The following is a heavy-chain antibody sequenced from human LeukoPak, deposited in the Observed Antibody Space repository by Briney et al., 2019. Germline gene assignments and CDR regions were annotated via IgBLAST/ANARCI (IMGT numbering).Heavy chain of an antibody. J-gene: IGHJ4*02. CDR3: VLPYYYDSSGYQTSFDY. Sequence: PGGSLRLSCAASGFTFSSYAMSWVRQAPGKGLEWVSAISGSGGSTYYADSVKGRFTISRDNSKNTLYLQMNSLRAEDTAVYYCVLPYYYDSSGYQTSFDYWGQGTLVTVSS. V-gene: IGHV3-23*01. CDR2: ISGSGGST. CDR1: GFTFSSYA. D-gene: IGHD3-22*01.